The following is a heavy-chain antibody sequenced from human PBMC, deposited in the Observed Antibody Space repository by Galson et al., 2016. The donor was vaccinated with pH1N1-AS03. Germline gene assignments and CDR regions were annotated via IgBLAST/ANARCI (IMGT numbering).Heavy chain of an antibody. CDR3: ARGLVFDDSYYGLDV. D-gene: IGHD2-8*01. V-gene: IGHV3-30*19. Sequence: SLRLSCAASGFPFTNNGMHWVRQAPGKGLEGVSVISFESSHKRYADSVEGRLVISRDNSNNMVYLHMNSLRSEDTAVYYCARGLVFDDSYYGLDVWGQGTTVIVSS. J-gene: IGHJ6*02. CDR1: GFPFTNNG. CDR2: ISFESSHK.